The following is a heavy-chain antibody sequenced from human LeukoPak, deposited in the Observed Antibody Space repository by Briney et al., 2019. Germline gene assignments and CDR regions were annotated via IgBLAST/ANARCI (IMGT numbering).Heavy chain of an antibody. CDR1: GFTFSSYG. J-gene: IGHJ4*02. Sequence: GRSLRLSCAASGFTFSSYGMHWVRQAPGKGLEWVSVISYDGSNEYYADSEKGRFTISRDNSRNTLYLQMNSLRVEDTAVYFCAKDAVYGSRSYYLADYWGQGTLVTVSS. V-gene: IGHV3-30*18. CDR2: ISYDGSNE. CDR3: AKDAVYGSRSYYLADY. D-gene: IGHD3-10*01.